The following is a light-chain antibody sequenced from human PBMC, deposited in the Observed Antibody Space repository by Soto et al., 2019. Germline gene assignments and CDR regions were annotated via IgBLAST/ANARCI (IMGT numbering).Light chain of an antibody. CDR2: DAS. CDR1: QSVSSY. J-gene: IGKJ5*01. V-gene: IGKV3-11*01. Sequence: IVLTQSPATLSLSPGERANLSCRASQSVSSYLAWYQQKPGQAPRLLIYDASNRATGIPARFSGSGSGTDFTLTISSLEPEDFAVYYCHQRQYWPPITFGQGTRLEIK. CDR3: HQRQYWPPIT.